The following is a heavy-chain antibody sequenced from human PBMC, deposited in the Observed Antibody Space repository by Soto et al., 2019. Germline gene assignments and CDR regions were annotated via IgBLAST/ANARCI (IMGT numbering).Heavy chain of an antibody. J-gene: IGHJ4*01. CDR3: ASGTGYIDGWRTFDF. Sequence: PSETLSLTCTVSDDSFRGADYYWSWIRQPLGKGPEWIGYTYYNGDTKYNPALKSRVTMSVDTSKNQFSLRLSSVTAADTAVYFCASGTGYIDGWRTFDFWGGGIMVTVSS. V-gene: IGHV4-61*08. D-gene: IGHD6-19*01. CDR2: TYYNGDT. CDR1: DDSFRGADYY.